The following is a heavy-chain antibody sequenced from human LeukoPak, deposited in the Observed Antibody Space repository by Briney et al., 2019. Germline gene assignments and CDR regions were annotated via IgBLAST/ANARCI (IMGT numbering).Heavy chain of an antibody. CDR3: ARDEVGDYAYYFDY. CDR2: ISSNSSYI. CDR1: GFSFSNYS. D-gene: IGHD4-17*01. Sequence: GASLRLSCAVSGFSFSNYSMNGVRQAPGKVLEWASSISSNSSYIYYADSVKGRFTISRDNAKNSLYLQMNSLRAEDTAVYYCARDEVGDYAYYFDYWGQGTLVTVSS. V-gene: IGHV3-21*01. J-gene: IGHJ4*02.